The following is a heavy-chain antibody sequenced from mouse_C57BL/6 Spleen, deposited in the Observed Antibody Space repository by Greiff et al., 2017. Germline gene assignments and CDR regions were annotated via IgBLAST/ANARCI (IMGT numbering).Heavy chain of an antibody. Sequence: DVHLVESGGGLVQPGGSLKLSCAASGFTFSDYYMYWVRQTPEKRLEWVAYISNGGGSTYYPDTVKGRFTIYRDNAKKPLYLQMSRLKSEDTAMYYCARQGGPDSSASYYFGYWGQGTTLTVSS. V-gene: IGHV5-12*01. CDR1: GFTFSDYY. CDR3: ARQGGPDSSASYYFGY. CDR2: ISNGGGST. J-gene: IGHJ2*01. D-gene: IGHD3-2*02.